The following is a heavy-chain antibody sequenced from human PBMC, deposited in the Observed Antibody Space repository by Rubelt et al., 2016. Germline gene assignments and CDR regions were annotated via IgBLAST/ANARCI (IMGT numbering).Heavy chain of an antibody. CDR3: ARVGYDIWTGHSAFDY. D-gene: IGHD3-9*01. CDR2: INHSGST. J-gene: IGHJ4*02. Sequence: QVQLQQWGAGLLKPSETLSLTCAVYGGSFSGYYWSWIRQPQGKGLEWIGEINHSGSTNYNPSLKCRVSISVDTSKNQVSLKLGTVTAADTAVYYCARVGYDIWTGHSAFDYWGQGTLVTVSS. V-gene: IGHV4-34*01. CDR1: GGSFSGYY.